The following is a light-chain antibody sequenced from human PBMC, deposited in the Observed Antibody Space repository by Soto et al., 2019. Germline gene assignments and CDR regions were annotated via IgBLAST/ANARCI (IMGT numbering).Light chain of an antibody. J-gene: IGLJ1*01. CDR1: NLQTKS. CDR2: DDS. Sequence: SYELTQPPSVSVAPGRTPRITCGGGNLQTKSVHWYQQKPGQAPVLVVCDDSARPSGIPERFSGSNSGNTATLTISRVEAGDEADYYCQVWDTTSDHCVFGGGTKV. CDR3: QVWDTTSDHCV. V-gene: IGLV3-21*02.